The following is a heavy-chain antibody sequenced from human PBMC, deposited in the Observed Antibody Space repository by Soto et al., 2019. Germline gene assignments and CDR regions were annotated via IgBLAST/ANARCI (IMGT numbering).Heavy chain of an antibody. CDR1: GGSISSYY. CDR2: IYYSGST. V-gene: IGHV4-59*08. D-gene: IGHD3-3*01. CDR3: ATSRPIFGVVVGYYYYYMDV. Sequence: SETLPLTCTVAGGSISSYYWCWIRQPPGKGLEWIGYIYYSGSTNYNPSLKSRVTISVDTSKNQFSLKLSSVTAADTAVYYCATSRPIFGVVVGYYYYYMDVWGKGTTVTVSS. J-gene: IGHJ6*03.